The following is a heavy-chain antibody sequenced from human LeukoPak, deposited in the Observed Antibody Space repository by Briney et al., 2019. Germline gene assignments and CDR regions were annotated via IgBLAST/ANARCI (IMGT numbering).Heavy chain of an antibody. CDR2: IYAGGTT. Sequence: GGSLRLSCAASGFPVTNNYMSWVRQAPGKGLEWVSVIYAGGTTSYADSVKGRFTISRDSSKNTLYLQMNSLRAEDTAVYYCAREGYASGTRYGMDVWGQGTTVTVSS. J-gene: IGHJ6*02. CDR1: GFPVTNNY. CDR3: AREGYASGTRYGMDV. V-gene: IGHV3-66*01. D-gene: IGHD3-10*01.